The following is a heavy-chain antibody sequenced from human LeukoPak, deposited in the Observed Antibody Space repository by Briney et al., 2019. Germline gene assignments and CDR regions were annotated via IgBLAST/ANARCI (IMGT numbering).Heavy chain of an antibody. CDR2: ISYDGSNK. V-gene: IGHV3-30-3*01. D-gene: IGHD1-26*01. J-gene: IGHJ4*02. Sequence: QSGGSLRLSCAASGFTFSSYAMHWVRQAPGKGLEWGAVISYDGSNKYYADSVKGRFTISRDNSKNTLYLQMNSLRAEDTAVYYCARDSYSGSYLPRHYFDYWGQGTLVTVSS. CDR1: GFTFSSYA. CDR3: ARDSYSGSYLPRHYFDY.